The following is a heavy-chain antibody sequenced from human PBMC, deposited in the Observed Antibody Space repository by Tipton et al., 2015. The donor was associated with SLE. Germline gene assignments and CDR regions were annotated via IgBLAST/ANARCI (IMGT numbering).Heavy chain of an antibody. D-gene: IGHD1-1*01. V-gene: IGHV4-34*01. CDR3: ARGHQGERTVGY. CDR2: INHSGST. CDR1: GGSFSGYY. J-gene: IGHJ4*02. Sequence: LRLSCAVYGGSFSGYYWSWIRQPPGKGPEWIGEINHSGSTNYNPSLKSRVTISVDTSKNQFSLKLSSVTAADTAVYYCARGHQGERTVGYWGQGTLVTVSS.